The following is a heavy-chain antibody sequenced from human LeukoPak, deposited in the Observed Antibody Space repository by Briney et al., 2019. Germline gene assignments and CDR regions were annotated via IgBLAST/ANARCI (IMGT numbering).Heavy chain of an antibody. D-gene: IGHD3-22*01. Sequence: SETLSLTCTVSGGSISSYYWSWIRQPPGKGLEWIGYIYYSGSTNYNPSLKSRVTISVDTSKNQFSLKLSSVTAADTAVYYCARSGSPDKKTYYYDGSGYYERYYFDYWGQGTLVTVSS. CDR2: IYYSGST. V-gene: IGHV4-59*08. CDR1: GGSISSYY. J-gene: IGHJ4*02. CDR3: ARSGSPDKKTYYYDGSGYYERYYFDY.